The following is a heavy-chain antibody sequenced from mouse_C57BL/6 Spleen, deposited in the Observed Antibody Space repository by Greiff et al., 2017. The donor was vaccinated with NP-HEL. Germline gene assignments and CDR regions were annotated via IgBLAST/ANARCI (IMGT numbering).Heavy chain of an antibody. J-gene: IGHJ2*01. Sequence: QVQLQQSGPELVKPGASVKISCKASGYAFSSSWMNWVKQRPGKGLEWIGRIYPGDGDTNYNGKFKGKATLTADKSSSTAYMQLSSLTSEDSAVYFCARGGDGKPSFGYWGQGTTLTVSS. CDR3: ARGGDGKPSFGY. V-gene: IGHV1-82*01. D-gene: IGHD2-1*01. CDR1: GYAFSSSW. CDR2: IYPGDGDT.